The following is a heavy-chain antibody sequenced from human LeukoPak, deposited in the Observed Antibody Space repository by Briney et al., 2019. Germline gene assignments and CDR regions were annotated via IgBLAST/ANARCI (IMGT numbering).Heavy chain of an antibody. CDR2: ISGSGGST. Sequence: GGSLRLSCAASGFTFSSYAMSWVRQAPGKGLEWVSAISGSGGSTYYADSVKGRFTISRDNSKNTLYLQMNSLRAEDTAVYYCARDVRCSSTSCHNIEGHDDYWGQGTLVTVSS. V-gene: IGHV3-23*01. CDR3: ARDVRCSSTSCHNIEGHDDY. J-gene: IGHJ4*02. CDR1: GFTFSSYA. D-gene: IGHD2-2*01.